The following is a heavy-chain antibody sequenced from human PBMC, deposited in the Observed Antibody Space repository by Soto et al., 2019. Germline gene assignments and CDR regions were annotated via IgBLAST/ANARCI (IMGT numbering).Heavy chain of an antibody. Sequence: PGRSMSLSCVFAGFSFSNASMSLVSQAPGKGLGWVGRIKRKTDGETTDSAAPVKGRFTISRDDSKNTLYLQMNSLKTEDTAVYYCYSDRGLYGYGDSCFDYWGQGTLVTVSS. J-gene: IGHJ4*02. CDR3: YSDRGLYGYGDSCFDY. CDR1: GFSFSNAS. CDR2: IKRKTDGETT. V-gene: IGHV3-15*01. D-gene: IGHD4-17*01.